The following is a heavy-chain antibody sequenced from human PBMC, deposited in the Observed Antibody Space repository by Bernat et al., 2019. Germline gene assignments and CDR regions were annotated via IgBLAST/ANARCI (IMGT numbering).Heavy chain of an antibody. Sequence: QVQLVESGGGVVQPGRSLRLSCAASGFTFSRYGMHWVRQAPGKGLEWVAVIWYDGSNKYYADSVKGRFTISRDNSKNTLYLQMNSLRAEDTAVYYCARDYDFWSGYLNYWGQGTLVTVSS. CDR1: GFTFSRYG. J-gene: IGHJ4*02. CDR3: ARDYDFWSGYLNY. V-gene: IGHV3-33*01. CDR2: IWYDGSNK. D-gene: IGHD3-3*01.